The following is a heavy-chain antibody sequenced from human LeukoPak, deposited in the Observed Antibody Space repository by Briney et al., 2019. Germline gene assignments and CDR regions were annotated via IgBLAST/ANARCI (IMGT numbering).Heavy chain of an antibody. Sequence: GGSLRLSCAASGFTFSSYGMHWVRQAPGKGLEWVAVISYDGSNKYYADSVKGRFTISRDNSKNTLYLQMNSLRVEDTAVYYCAKDLSGGYDFWSGHLLDWGQGTLVTVSS. CDR2: ISYDGSNK. D-gene: IGHD3-3*01. CDR3: AKDLSGGYDFWSGHLLD. J-gene: IGHJ4*02. V-gene: IGHV3-30*18. CDR1: GFTFSSYG.